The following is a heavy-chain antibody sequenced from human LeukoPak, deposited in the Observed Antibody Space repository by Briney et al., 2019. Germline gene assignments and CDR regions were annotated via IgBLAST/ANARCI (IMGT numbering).Heavy chain of an antibody. J-gene: IGHJ4*02. CDR2: ISSSSSYI. D-gene: IGHD3-3*01. CDR3: ARDVSYDFWSGYAPYYFDY. Sequence: GGSLRLPCAASGFTFSSYRMNWVRQAPGRGLEWVSSISSSSSYIYYADSVKGRFTISRDNAKNSLYLQMNSLRAEDTAVYYCARDVSYDFWSGYAPYYFDYWGQGTLVTVSS. V-gene: IGHV3-21*01. CDR1: GFTFSSYR.